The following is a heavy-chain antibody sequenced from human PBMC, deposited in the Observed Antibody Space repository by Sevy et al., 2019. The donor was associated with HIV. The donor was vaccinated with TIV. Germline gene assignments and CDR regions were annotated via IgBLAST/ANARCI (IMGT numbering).Heavy chain of an antibody. Sequence: GGSLRLSCAASGFTFSSNWMSWVRQAPGKGLEWVSSISSSSRYIFYADSVKGRFTISRDNARNSLYLQMNSLRAEDTAVYYCARDMAYGSGSIVYDYWGQGTLVTVSS. CDR3: ARDMAYGSGSIVYDY. CDR1: GFTFSSNW. V-gene: IGHV3-21*01. D-gene: IGHD3-10*01. CDR2: ISSSSRYI. J-gene: IGHJ4*02.